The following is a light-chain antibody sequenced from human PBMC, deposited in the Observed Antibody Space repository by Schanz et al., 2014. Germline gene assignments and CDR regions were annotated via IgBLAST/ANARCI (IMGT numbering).Light chain of an antibody. V-gene: IGLV1-40*01. CDR2: GNS. CDR1: SSNIGAGYD. Sequence: QSVLTQPPSVSGAPGQRVTISCTGSSSNIGAGYDVHWYQQLPGTAPKLLIYGNSNRPSGVPDRFSGSKSGTSASLAITGLQAEDEADYYCQSFDSSLRDVFGGGTKFTVL. CDR3: QSFDSSLRDV. J-gene: IGLJ3*02.